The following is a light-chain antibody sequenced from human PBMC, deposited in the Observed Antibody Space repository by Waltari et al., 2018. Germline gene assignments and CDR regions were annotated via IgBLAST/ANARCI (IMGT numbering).Light chain of an antibody. Sequence: QSALPQPASVSGSPGQSITISCTGTRRDGGGDNYVSWYQHHPGDAPKLMIYDVNKRPSGVSNRFSGSKSGNTASLTISGLQAEDEADYYCSSYTTSNTYVFGTGTKVTVL. CDR1: RRDGGGDNY. CDR2: DVN. CDR3: SSYTTSNTYV. V-gene: IGLV2-14*03. J-gene: IGLJ1*01.